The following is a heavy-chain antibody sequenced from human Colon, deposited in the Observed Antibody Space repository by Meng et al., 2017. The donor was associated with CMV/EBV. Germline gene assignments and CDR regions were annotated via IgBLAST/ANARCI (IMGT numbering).Heavy chain of an antibody. V-gene: IGHV3-21*01. CDR2: ITSRSCSI. CDR3: APRVGS. Sequence: GGSLRLSCAASGFNVATNYINWVRQAPGRGLQWVSSITSRSCSIYQAESLKGRFTISRDNAKKALYLQVNSLRGEDTAVYHCAPRVGSWGQGTLVTVSS. D-gene: IGHD1-26*01. CDR1: GFNVATNY. J-gene: IGHJ5*02.